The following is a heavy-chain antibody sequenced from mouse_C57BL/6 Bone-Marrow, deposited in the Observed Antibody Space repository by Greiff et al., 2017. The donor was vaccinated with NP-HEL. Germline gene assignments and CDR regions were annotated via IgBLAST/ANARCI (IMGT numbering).Heavy chain of an antibody. D-gene: IGHD1-1*01. J-gene: IGHJ4*01. V-gene: IGHV1-69*01. CDR1: GYTFTSYW. CDR2: IDPSDSYT. Sequence: QVQLQQPGAELVMPGASVKLSCKASGYTFTSYWMHWVKQRPGQGLEWIGEIDPSDSYTNYNQKFKGKSTLPVDKSSSTAYMQLSSLTSEDSAVYYCARALITTVVAPMDYWGQGTSVTVSS. CDR3: ARALITTVVAPMDY.